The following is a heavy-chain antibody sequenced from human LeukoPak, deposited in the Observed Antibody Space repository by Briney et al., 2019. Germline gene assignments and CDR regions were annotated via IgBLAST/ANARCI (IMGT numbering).Heavy chain of an antibody. CDR3: ARMDSSGYYPGYFDY. CDR2: IYHSGST. J-gene: IGHJ4*02. D-gene: IGHD3-22*01. CDR1: GGSISSSSYY. Sequence: PSETLSLTCTVSGGSISSSSYYWGWIRQPPGKGLEWIGYIYHSGSTYYNPSLKSRVTISVDRSKNQFSLKLSSVTAADTAVYYCARMDSSGYYPGYFDYWGQGTLVTVSS. V-gene: IGHV4-39*07.